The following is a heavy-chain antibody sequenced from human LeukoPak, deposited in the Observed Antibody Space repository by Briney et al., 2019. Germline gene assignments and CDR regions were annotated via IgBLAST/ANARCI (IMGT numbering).Heavy chain of an antibody. CDR3: ARDAYYYDSGGFYFDAFDI. V-gene: IGHV3-48*03. CDR1: GFTLSSYE. CDR2: ISSSTI. D-gene: IGHD3-22*01. J-gene: IGHJ3*02. Sequence: GGSLRLSCAASGFTLSSYEMNWVRQAPGKGLEWVSYISSSTIYYADSVKGRFTISRDNAKNSLYLQMNSLRAEDTGVYYCARDAYYYDSGGFYFDAFDIWGQGTMVTVSS.